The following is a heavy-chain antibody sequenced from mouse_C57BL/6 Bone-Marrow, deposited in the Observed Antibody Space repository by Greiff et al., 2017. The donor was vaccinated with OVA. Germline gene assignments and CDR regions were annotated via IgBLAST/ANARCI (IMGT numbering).Heavy chain of an antibody. V-gene: IGHV1-81*01. D-gene: IGHD2-5*01. Sequence: QVQLQQSGAELARPGASVKLSCKASGYTFTSYGISWVKQRTGQGLEWIGEIYPRSGNTYYNEKFKGKATLTADKSSSTAYMELRSLTSEDSAVYFCAKEPAYYSNYDFFAYWGQGTLVTVSA. J-gene: IGHJ3*01. CDR3: AKEPAYYSNYDFFAY. CDR2: IYPRSGNT. CDR1: GYTFTSYG.